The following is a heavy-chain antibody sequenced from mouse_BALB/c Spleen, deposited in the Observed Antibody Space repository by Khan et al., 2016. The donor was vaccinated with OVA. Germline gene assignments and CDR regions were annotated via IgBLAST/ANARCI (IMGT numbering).Heavy chain of an antibody. CDR1: GYIFTNYW. CDR2: IYPGTDNT. Sequence: QVQLKQSGAELVRPGASVKLSCKTSGYIFTNYWIHWVKQRSGQGLEWIARIYPGTDNTYYNEKLKDRATLTADKSSSTVYLQLSSLKSEDSAVYFCAREEALYYFDYWGQGTTLTVSS. V-gene: IGHV1-76*01. D-gene: IGHD3-2*02. J-gene: IGHJ2*01. CDR3: AREEALYYFDY.